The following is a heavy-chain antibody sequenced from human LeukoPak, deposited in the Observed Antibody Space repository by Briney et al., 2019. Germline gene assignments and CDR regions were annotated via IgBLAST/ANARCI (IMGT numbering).Heavy chain of an antibody. J-gene: IGHJ4*02. CDR2: ISGSGGST. CDR1: GFTFSSYG. CDR3: AKPLLGGDILTGFDY. Sequence: GGSLRLSCAASGFTFSSYGMSRVRQAPGKGLEWVSAISGSGGSTYYADSVKGRFTISRYKSKNTLYLQMNSLRAEDTAVYYCAKPLLGGDILTGFDYWGQGTLVTVSS. D-gene: IGHD3-9*01. V-gene: IGHV3-23*01.